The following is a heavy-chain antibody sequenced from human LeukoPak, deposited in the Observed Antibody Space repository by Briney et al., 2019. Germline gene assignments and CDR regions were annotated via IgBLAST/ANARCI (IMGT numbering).Heavy chain of an antibody. CDR3: ARDRGGKVDTGAVEY. Sequence: GGSLRLSCVGSKFAFRYYAMHWVRQAPGRGLEWVAGINGDGGGVAHADSVVGRFTISRDYAETSLYLQMNSLRPEDTALYYCARDRGGKVDTGAVEYWGQGTQVAVSS. D-gene: IGHD5-18*01. CDR1: KFAFRYYA. V-gene: IGHV3-9*01. CDR2: INGDGGGV. J-gene: IGHJ4*02.